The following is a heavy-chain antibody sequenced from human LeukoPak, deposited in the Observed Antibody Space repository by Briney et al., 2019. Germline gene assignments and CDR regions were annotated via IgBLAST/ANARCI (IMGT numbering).Heavy chain of an antibody. V-gene: IGHV1-8*01. CDR2: MNPNSGNT. CDR1: GYTFTSYD. CDR3: ARQPISGYYYGMDV. Sequence: VASVKVSCKASGYTFTSYDINWVRQATGQGLEWMGWMNPNSGNTGYAQKFQGRVTMTRNTSISTAYMELGSLRSEDTAVYYCARQPISGYYYGMDVWGQGTTVTVSS. D-gene: IGHD3-3*01. J-gene: IGHJ6*02.